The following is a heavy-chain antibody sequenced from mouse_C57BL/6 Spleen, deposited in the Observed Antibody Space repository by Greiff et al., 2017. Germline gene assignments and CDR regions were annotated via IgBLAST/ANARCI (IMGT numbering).Heavy chain of an antibody. V-gene: IGHV1-81*01. CDR3: ARAHCGSSPAWFAY. CDR2: IDPTSGNT. CDR1: GYTFTSYG. Sequence: QVHVKQSGAELARPGASVKLSCKASGYTFTSYGISWVKQRTGQGLEWIGEIDPTSGNTYYNEKFKGKATMTADTSSSTAYMELRSLTSEDSAVYFCARAHCGSSPAWFAYWGQGTLVTVSA. J-gene: IGHJ3*01. D-gene: IGHD1-1*01.